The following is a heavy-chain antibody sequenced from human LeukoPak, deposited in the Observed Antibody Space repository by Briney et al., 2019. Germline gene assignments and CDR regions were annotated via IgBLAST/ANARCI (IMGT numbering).Heavy chain of an antibody. V-gene: IGHV3-48*01. CDR3: VKYSSGWYYDY. J-gene: IGHJ4*02. D-gene: IGHD6-19*01. CDR1: GFTFSTYS. Sequence: GGSLRLSCAASGFTFSTYSMNWVRQAPGKGLEWVSYISSDSSAIYYADSLKGRFTISRDNSKNTLYLQMSSLRAEDTAVYYCVKYSSGWYYDYWGQGTLVTVSS. CDR2: ISSDSSAI.